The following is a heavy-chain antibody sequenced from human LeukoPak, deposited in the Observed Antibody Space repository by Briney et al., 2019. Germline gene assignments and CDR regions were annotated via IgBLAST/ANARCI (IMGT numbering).Heavy chain of an antibody. CDR2: IHPSGRL. Sequence: SETLSLTCTVSGASFSSGDQYWNLIRQSPGKGLEWIGSIHPSGRLYNNPSLESRVTISIDKSKNQLSLNLHSVTAADTAVYFCSRGLDSRKLGYWGQGTLVTVSS. CDR3: SRGLDSRKLGY. CDR1: GASFSSGDQY. D-gene: IGHD3-22*01. V-gene: IGHV4-31*03. J-gene: IGHJ4*02.